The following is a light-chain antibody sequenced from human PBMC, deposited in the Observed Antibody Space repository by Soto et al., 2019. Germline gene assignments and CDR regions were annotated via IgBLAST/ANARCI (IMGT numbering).Light chain of an antibody. J-gene: IGKJ1*01. CDR3: MQGTHWPWT. Sequence: DVVMTQSPLSLPVTLGQPASISCRSSQSLVYIDGNTFLNWFQQRTGQSPRRLIYKVSNRDSGVPDRFSGSGSGTDFTLKISRVEAEDVGVYYCMQGTHWPWTFGHGTKVEIK. V-gene: IGKV2-30*01. CDR1: QSLVYIDGNTF. CDR2: KVS.